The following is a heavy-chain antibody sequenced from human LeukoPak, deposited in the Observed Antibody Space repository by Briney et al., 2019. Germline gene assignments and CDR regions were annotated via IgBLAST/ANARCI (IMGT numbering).Heavy chain of an antibody. D-gene: IGHD3-10*01. Sequence: ASVKVSCKSSGYTFTVYYMHWVRQAPGQGLEWMGWINPNSGGTNYAQQFQGRVTMTRDTSISTAYMELSRLRSDDTAVYYCARDRKEYWFDPWGQGTLVTVSS. CDR1: GYTFTVYY. CDR2: INPNSGGT. J-gene: IGHJ5*02. V-gene: IGHV1-2*02. CDR3: ARDRKEYWFDP.